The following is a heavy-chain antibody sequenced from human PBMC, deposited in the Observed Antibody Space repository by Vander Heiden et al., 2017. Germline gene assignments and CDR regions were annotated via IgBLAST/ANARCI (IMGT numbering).Heavy chain of an antibody. CDR2: ISWNSGSI. Sequence: EVQLVESGGGLVHPGRFLSLSWADSGFTVNEYAMLWVRQAPGKCLEWVSGISWNSGSIGYADSVQGRFTISRDNAKNSLYLQMNSLRAEDTAWYYCAKDIKGYDILTGTFDYWGQGTLVTVSS. J-gene: IGHJ4*02. CDR3: AKDIKGYDILTGTFDY. D-gene: IGHD3-9*01. V-gene: IGHV3-9*01. CDR1: GFTVNEYA.